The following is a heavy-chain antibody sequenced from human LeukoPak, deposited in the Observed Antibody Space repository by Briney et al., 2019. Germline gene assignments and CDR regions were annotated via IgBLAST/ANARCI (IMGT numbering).Heavy chain of an antibody. CDR3: AKLVVVMYDY. CDR1: GFTSSSYA. V-gene: IGHV3-23*01. Sequence: PGGSLRLSCAASGFTSSSYAMSWVRQAPGKGLEWVSAVSGSGGSTYYADSVKGRFTISRDNSKNTLYLQMNSLRAEDTAVYYCAKLVVVMYDYWGQGTLVTVSS. CDR2: VSGSGGST. J-gene: IGHJ4*02. D-gene: IGHD3-22*01.